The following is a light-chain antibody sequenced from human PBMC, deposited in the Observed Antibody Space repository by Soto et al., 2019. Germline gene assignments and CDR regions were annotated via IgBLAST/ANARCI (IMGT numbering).Light chain of an antibody. V-gene: IGLV2-11*01. J-gene: IGLJ1*01. Sequence: QSALTQPRSVSGSPGQSVTMSCTGASSDVGNYNSVSWYQQHPGKAPKLIIYDVRKRPSGVPDRFSGSKSGNTASLTISGLQAEDEAVYFCCSYAGSHTYVFGTGTKLTVL. CDR3: CSYAGSHTYV. CDR1: SSDVGNYNS. CDR2: DVR.